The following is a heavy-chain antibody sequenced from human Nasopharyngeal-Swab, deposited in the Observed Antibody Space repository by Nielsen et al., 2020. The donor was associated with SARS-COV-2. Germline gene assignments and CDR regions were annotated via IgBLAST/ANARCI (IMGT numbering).Heavy chain of an antibody. J-gene: IGHJ4*02. Sequence: GESLKISCAASSFIFSASAIHWVRQASGKGLEWVGRIGDKDHNYATTYGASVQGRFTISRDDSKNTAFLQMDSLKTEDTALYYCTTDFYFDYWGQGTLVTVSS. V-gene: IGHV3-73*01. CDR3: TTDFYFDY. CDR1: SFIFSASA. CDR2: IGDKDHNYAT.